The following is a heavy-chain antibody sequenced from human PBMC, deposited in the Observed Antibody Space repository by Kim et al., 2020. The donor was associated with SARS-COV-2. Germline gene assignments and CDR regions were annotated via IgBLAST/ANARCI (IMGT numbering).Heavy chain of an antibody. V-gene: IGHV3-30*18. J-gene: IGHJ4*02. D-gene: IGHD5-18*01. CDR3: TKALSVYNYGYEDY. Sequence: GGSLRLSCAASGFSFGSYGMQWVRQAPGKGLEWLAVISNDGNDKYYADSVKGRFAISRDNSKNTLYLQMNSLRAEDTAVFYCTKALSVYNYGYEDYWGQG. CDR1: GFSFGSYG. CDR2: ISNDGNDK.